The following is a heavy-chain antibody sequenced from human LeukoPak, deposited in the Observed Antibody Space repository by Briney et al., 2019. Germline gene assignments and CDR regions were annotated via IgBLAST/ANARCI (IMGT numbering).Heavy chain of an antibody. D-gene: IGHD3-10*01. Sequence: ASMKVSCKASGYTFTGYYMHWVRQAPGQGLEWMGWINPNSGGTNYAQKFQGWVTMTRDTSISTAYMEPSRLRSDDTAVYYCARVSKGDYGSGSYLFDYWGQGTLVTVSS. J-gene: IGHJ4*02. V-gene: IGHV1-2*04. CDR3: ARVSKGDYGSGSYLFDY. CDR1: GYTFTGYY. CDR2: INPNSGGT.